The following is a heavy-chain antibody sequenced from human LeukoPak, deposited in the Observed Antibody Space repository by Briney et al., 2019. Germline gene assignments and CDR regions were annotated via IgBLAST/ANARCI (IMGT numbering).Heavy chain of an antibody. J-gene: IGHJ3*02. CDR1: GDSMTSYY. Sequence: SETLSLTCTVSGDSMTSYYWSWIRQPPGKGLEWIGNIYYSGTSNYNPSLRSRVTISEDTSKNQFSLELNSVTVADTAAYYCARHDQVSTSSPKFNDAFDIWGQGTMVTVSS. D-gene: IGHD2-2*01. V-gene: IGHV4-59*08. CDR3: ARHDQVSTSSPKFNDAFDI. CDR2: IYYSGTS.